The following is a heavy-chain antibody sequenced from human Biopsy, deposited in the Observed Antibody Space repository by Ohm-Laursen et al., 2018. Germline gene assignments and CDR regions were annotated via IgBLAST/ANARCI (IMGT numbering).Heavy chain of an antibody. CDR2: ISNSGNT. CDR1: GDSINSSY. D-gene: IGHD6-19*01. CDR3: ARRGSGGWSFDY. V-gene: IGHV4-59*08. J-gene: IGHJ4*02. Sequence: TLSLTCTVSGDSINSSYWSWIRQAPGKGLEWIGFISNSGNTNYNPSLKSRVTISADTSKNQLSLKLGSVTVADTAVFYCARRGSGGWSFDYWGQGSLVTVSS.